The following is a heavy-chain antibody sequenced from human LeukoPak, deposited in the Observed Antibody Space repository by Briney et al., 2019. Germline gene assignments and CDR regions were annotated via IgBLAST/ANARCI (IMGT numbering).Heavy chain of an antibody. CDR2: LLYSDAT. J-gene: IGHJ4*02. CDR3: ARHQLAGYSSSCNDY. D-gene: IGHD6-13*01. V-gene: IGHV4-59*08. Sequence: SETLSLTCTVSGGSLGSYYWSWIRQSPGKALEWIGYLLYSDATNYNPSLKSRVSLSVDTSKNQFFLRLTSVSAADTAVYYCARHQLAGYSSSCNDYWGQGALVTVSS. CDR1: GGSLGSYY.